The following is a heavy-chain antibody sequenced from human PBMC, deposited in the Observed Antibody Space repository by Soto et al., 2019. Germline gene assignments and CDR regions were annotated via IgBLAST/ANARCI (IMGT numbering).Heavy chain of an antibody. J-gene: IGHJ6*02. Sequence: EVQLLESGGGLVQPGGSLRVSCAASGFTFSTQTMTWVRQAPGKGLEWVSDISGSGATTTYADSVKGRFAISRDNSRNTLYLQMNSLRAEDTAVYYCAKSPDFYYYGMDVWGQGTTVTVSS. V-gene: IGHV3-23*01. CDR1: GFTFSTQT. CDR2: ISGSGATT. CDR3: AKSPDFYYYGMDV.